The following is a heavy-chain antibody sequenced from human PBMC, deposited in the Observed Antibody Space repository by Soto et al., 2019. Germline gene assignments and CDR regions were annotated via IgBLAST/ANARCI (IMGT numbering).Heavy chain of an antibody. CDR1: GYTLTELS. CDR2: FDPEDGET. D-gene: IGHD2-2*01. CDR3: ARGAKVPD. J-gene: IGHJ4*02. V-gene: IGHV1-24*01. Sequence: ASVKVSCKVSGYTLTELSMHWVRQAPGKGLEWMGGFDPEDGETIYAQKFQGRVTITRDTSASTAYMELSSLRSEDTAVYYCARGAKVPDWGQGTLVTVSS.